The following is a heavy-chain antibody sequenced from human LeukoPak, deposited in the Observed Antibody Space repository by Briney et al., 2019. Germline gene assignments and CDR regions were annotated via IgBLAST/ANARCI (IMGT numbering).Heavy chain of an antibody. CDR3: ARTCSSSSCYMVH. CDR1: GYTFTNFG. CDR2: ISVYNGNT. J-gene: IGHJ4*02. D-gene: IGHD2-2*02. Sequence: ASVKVSCKASGYTFTNFGITWVRQAPGQGLEWMGWISVYNGNTNYAQNLQGRVTLTTDASTSTAYMELRSLRSDDTALYYCARTCSSSSCYMVHWGQGTLVTVSS. V-gene: IGHV1-18*01.